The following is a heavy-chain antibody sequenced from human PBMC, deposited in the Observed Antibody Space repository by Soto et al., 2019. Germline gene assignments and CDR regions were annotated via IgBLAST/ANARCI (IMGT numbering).Heavy chain of an antibody. Sequence: GESMKISCKGSGYIFSIYWLGWFRQVPGKGLKKIGIIYPGDSDTRYSPSFQGQVTISADKYISTAYLQWSSLKASDSAMYYCARHQSSGSSWLLFDDWVQGTLVTAS. D-gene: IGHD6-13*01. CDR2: IYPGDSDT. CDR1: GYIFSIYW. CDR3: ARHQSSGSSWLLFDD. J-gene: IGHJ4*02. V-gene: IGHV5-51*01.